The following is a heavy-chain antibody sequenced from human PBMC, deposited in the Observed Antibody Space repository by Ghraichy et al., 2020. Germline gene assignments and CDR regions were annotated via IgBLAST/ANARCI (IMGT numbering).Heavy chain of an antibody. J-gene: IGHJ3*01. D-gene: IGHD6-19*01. CDR3: ARDGLYGGVWYDAFDV. V-gene: IGHV3-74*01. CDR2: VYGDGSRI. Sequence: LTCVASGFTFSRYLMHWVRQAPGKGLVWVSRVYGDGSRIGYADSVKGRFTISRDNTQNTLYLQMNSLRVEDTAVYYCARDGLYGGVWYDAFDVWGQGTMVTVSS. CDR1: GFTFSRYL.